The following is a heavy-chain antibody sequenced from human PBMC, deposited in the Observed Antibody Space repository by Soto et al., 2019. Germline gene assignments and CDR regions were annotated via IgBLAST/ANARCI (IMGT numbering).Heavy chain of an antibody. D-gene: IGHD6-6*01. CDR1: GYTFTSYD. Sequence: ASVKVSCKASGYTFTSYDINWVRQATGQGLEWMGWMNPNSGNTGYAQKFQGRVTMTRNTSISTAYMELSSLRSEDTAVYYCARGRVTAARNLNYYYYYYMDVWGKGTTVTVSS. V-gene: IGHV1-8*01. CDR2: MNPNSGNT. J-gene: IGHJ6*03. CDR3: ARGRVTAARNLNYYYYYYMDV.